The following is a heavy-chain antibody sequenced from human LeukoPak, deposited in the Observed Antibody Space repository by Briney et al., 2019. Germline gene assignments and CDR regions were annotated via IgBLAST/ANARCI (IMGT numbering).Heavy chain of an antibody. D-gene: IGHD6-19*01. V-gene: IGHV1-18*01. CDR2: ISAYNGNT. Sequence: VASVKVSCKASGYSFTSYGFSWVRQAPGQGPEWMGWISAYNGNTNYAQKLQGRVTMTTDTSTSTAYMELRSLRSDDTAVYYCVRDSSSGWYSSYYHFMDVWGKGTTVTISS. CDR1: GYSFTSYG. J-gene: IGHJ6*03. CDR3: VRDSSSGWYSSYYHFMDV.